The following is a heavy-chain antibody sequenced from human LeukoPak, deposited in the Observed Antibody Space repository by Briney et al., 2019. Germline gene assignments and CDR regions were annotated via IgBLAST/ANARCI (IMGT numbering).Heavy chain of an antibody. Sequence: PGGSLRLSCAASGFTFSSYEMNWVRQAPGKGLEWVSYISSSGSTIYYADSVKGRFTISRDNAKNSLYLQMNSLRAEDTAVYYCARDPGDVAYKFDYWGQGTLVTVSS. CDR3: ARDPGDVAYKFDY. J-gene: IGHJ4*02. CDR2: ISSSGSTI. D-gene: IGHD2-21*02. CDR1: GFTFSSYE. V-gene: IGHV3-48*03.